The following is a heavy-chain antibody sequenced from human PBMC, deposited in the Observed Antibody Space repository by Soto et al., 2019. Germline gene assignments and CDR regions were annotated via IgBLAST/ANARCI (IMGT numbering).Heavy chain of an antibody. J-gene: IGHJ4*02. Sequence: GGSLRLSCAASGFTFSSYDMNWVRQAPGKGLEWVSGVSASGSITSYADSAKGRFTISRDNAKNTVFLQMTGLRAEDTAVYFCAKGDCSGGRCYRGFDYWGQGTLVTVS. CDR1: GFTFSSYD. D-gene: IGHD2-15*01. CDR2: VSASGSIT. V-gene: IGHV3-23*01. CDR3: AKGDCSGGRCYRGFDY.